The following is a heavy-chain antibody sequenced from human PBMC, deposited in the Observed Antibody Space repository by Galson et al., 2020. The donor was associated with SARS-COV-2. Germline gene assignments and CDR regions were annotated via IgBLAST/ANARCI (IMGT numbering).Heavy chain of an antibody. CDR1: GGSISSSSYY. CDR3: ARRPITMVWGVTP. Sequence: ASETLSLTCTVSGGSISSSSYYWGWIRQPPGTGLEWLGSIYYSGSTYYNPSLKSRVTISVDTSKNQFSLKLSSVTAADTAVYYCARRPITMVWGVTPWGQGTLVTVSS. J-gene: IGHJ5*02. CDR2: IYYSGST. D-gene: IGHD3-10*01. V-gene: IGHV4-39*01.